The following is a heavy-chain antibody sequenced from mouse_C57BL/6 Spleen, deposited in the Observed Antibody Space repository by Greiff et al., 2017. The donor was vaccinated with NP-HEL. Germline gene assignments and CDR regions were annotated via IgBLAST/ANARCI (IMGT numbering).Heavy chain of an antibody. J-gene: IGHJ4*01. CDR2: IDPETGGT. CDR3: TRSGITTVERGYAMDY. Sequence: VQLQQSGAELVRPGASVTLSCKASGYTFTDYEMHWVKQTPVHGLEWIGAIDPETGGTAYNQKFKGKAILTAAKSSSTAYMELRSLTSEDSAVYYCTRSGITTVERGYAMDYWGLGTSVTVSS. D-gene: IGHD1-1*01. CDR1: GYTFTDYE. V-gene: IGHV1-15*01.